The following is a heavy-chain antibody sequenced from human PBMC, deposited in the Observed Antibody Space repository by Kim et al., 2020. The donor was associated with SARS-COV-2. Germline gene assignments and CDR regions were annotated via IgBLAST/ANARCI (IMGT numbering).Heavy chain of an antibody. CDR3: AKDGLHSSGPNWFDP. Sequence: ASRKGRFTTPRDNSKTTRYLQMNSLRAEDTAVYYCAKDGLHSSGPNWFDPWGQGTLVTVSS. J-gene: IGHJ5*02. D-gene: IGHD6-19*01. V-gene: IGHV3-23*01.